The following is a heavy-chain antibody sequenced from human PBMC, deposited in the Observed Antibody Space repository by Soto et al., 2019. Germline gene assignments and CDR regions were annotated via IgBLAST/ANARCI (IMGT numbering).Heavy chain of an antibody. CDR3: AHISSRGYANSFDY. J-gene: IGHJ4*02. CDR1: GFSLSTSGVG. Sequence: SGPTLVNPTQTLTLTCTFSGFSLSTSGVGVGWIRQPPGKSLEWLALIYWDDDKRYSPSLKSRLTITKDTSKNQVVLTMTNMDPGDTATYYCAHISSRGYANSFDYWGQGTLVTVSS. CDR2: IYWDDDK. D-gene: IGHD5-12*01. V-gene: IGHV2-5*02.